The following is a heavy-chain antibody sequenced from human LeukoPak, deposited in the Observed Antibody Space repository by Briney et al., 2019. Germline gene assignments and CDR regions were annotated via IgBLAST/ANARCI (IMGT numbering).Heavy chain of an antibody. CDR2: ISYDGNNK. V-gene: IGHV3-30*04. CDR3: ARVSDYGDYPIFDY. CDR1: GFSFSNYA. J-gene: IGHJ4*02. D-gene: IGHD4-17*01. Sequence: RSLRLSCAASGFSFSNYAMHWVRQAPGKGLEWVTVISYDGNNKYYADSVKGRFSISRDNSENTLYLQMASLRAEDTAVYYCARVSDYGDYPIFDYWGQGTLVTVSS.